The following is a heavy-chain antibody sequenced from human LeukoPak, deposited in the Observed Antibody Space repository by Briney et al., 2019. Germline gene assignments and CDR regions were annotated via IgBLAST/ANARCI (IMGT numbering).Heavy chain of an antibody. J-gene: IGHJ4*02. CDR2: IFPGDSDT. V-gene: IGHV5-51*01. CDR1: GYSFTSYW. Sequence: GESLKISCKGSGYSFTSYWIGWVRQMPGKGLEWMGIIFPGDSDTRYSPSFLGEVTFSVDMSTATSYLEWSSRKASDSAMYYCARERPGSSGWYTHWGQGTLVTVSS. D-gene: IGHD6-19*01. CDR3: ARERPGSSGWYTH.